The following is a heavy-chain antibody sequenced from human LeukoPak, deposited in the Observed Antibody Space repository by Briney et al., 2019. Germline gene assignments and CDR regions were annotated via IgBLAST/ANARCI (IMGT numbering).Heavy chain of an antibody. CDR2: ISYDGSNK. D-gene: IGHD6-19*01. CDR3: ARDKNGSGWYLQWGGSYYYGMDV. CDR1: GFTFSSYA. Sequence: GSLRLSCAASGFTFSSYAMHWVRQAPGKGLEWVAVISYDGSNKYYADSVKGRFIISRDNSKNTLYLQMNSLRAEDTAVYYCARDKNGSGWYLQWGGSYYYGMDVWGQGTTVTVSS. J-gene: IGHJ6*02. V-gene: IGHV3-30-3*01.